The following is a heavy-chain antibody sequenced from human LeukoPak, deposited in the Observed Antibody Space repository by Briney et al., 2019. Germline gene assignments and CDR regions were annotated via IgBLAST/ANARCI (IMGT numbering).Heavy chain of an antibody. J-gene: IGHJ2*01. V-gene: IGHV3-7*01. CDR3: ARDRVWGFDILTGFRYFDL. Sequence: PGGSLRLSCGVSGLTFNNYWMTWVRQAPGKGLEWVATIKQDGSEKYYVDSVKGRFTISRDNAKNSLYLQMNSLGAEDTAVYYCARDRVWGFDILTGFRYFDLWGRGTLVTVSS. D-gene: IGHD3-9*01. CDR2: IKQDGSEK. CDR1: GLTFNNYW.